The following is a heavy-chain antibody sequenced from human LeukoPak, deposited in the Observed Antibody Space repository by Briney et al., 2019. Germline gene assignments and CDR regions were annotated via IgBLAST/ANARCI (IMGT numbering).Heavy chain of an antibody. CDR1: GYNFPTYW. D-gene: IGHD1-26*01. J-gene: IGHJ5*02. V-gene: IGHV5-51*01. CDR3: ARSPIVGATRSFFDP. CDR2: IYPGDSDT. Sequence: GESLKISFKGSGYNFPTYWIGWVRQMPGKGLELMGIIYPGDSDTRYSPSFQGQVTISADKSISTAYLQWSSLKASDTAMYYCARSPIVGATRSFFDPWGQGTLVTVSS.